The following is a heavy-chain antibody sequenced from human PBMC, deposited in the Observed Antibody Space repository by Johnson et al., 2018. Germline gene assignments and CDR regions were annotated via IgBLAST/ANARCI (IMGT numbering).Heavy chain of an antibody. Sequence: QVQLVESGGGVVQPGRSLRLSCAASGFTFNNYGMHWVRQAPGKGLEWVAVIWYDGSREYYADSVKGRFTISRDNSKDTLYLQMKSLRVEDAAMYFCARDIIARAGYVLDVWGQGTTVTVS. J-gene: IGHJ6*01. CDR2: IWYDGSRE. V-gene: IGHV3-33*01. CDR3: ARDIIARAGYVLDV. CDR1: GFTFNNYG. D-gene: IGHD6-19*01.